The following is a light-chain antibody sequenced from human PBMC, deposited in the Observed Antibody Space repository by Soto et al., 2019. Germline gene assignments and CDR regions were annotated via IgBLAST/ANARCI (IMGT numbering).Light chain of an antibody. J-gene: IGKJ2*01. CDR2: GAA. CDR3: QQYGGSPLYT. V-gene: IGKV3-20*01. Sequence: EIVLTQSPGTLSLSPGDRATLSCRASQSVSSSDLAWYQQKPGQAPRLLIYGAATRSTGIPYRFSGSVSGTDFTLTISRLEPEDFAVYYCQQYGGSPLYTFGQGTKLEIK. CDR1: QSVSSSD.